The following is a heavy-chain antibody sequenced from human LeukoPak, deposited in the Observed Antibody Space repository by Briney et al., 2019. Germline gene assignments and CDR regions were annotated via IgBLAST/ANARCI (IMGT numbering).Heavy chain of an antibody. D-gene: IGHD3-22*01. V-gene: IGHV1-18*01. CDR3: ARGPHERSGYPDD. CDR1: GYTFTNYG. CDR2: TSTHNANV. J-gene: IGHJ4*02. Sequence: ASVKVSCKASGYTFTNYGISWVRQAPGQGLEWMGWTSTHNANVNYAQKFQGRVTLTTDTSTSTAYMELRSLRSDDTAVYYCARGPHERSGYPDDWGQGTLVTVSS.